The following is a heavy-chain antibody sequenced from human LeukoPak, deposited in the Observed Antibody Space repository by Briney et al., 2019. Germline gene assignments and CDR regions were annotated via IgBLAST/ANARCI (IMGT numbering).Heavy chain of an antibody. Sequence: GGSLRLSCAASGFTFSSYEMNWVRQAPGKGLEWVSVIYSGGSTYYVDSVKGRFTISRDNSKNTLYLQMNSLRAEDTAVYYCARDYSRRDALDLWGQGTMVTVSS. CDR2: IYSGGST. CDR3: ARDYSRRDALDL. CDR1: GFTFSSYE. D-gene: IGHD3-22*01. V-gene: IGHV3-53*01. J-gene: IGHJ3*01.